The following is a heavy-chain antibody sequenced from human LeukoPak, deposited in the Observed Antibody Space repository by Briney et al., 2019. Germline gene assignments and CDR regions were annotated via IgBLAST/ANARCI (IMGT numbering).Heavy chain of an antibody. CDR1: GGSISSGGYY. Sequence: SETLSLTCTVSGGSISSGGYYWSWIRQHPGKGLEWIGYIYYSGSTYYDPSLKSRVTISVDTSKNQFSLKLSSVTAADTAVYYCARDRYTVVSWYFDLWGRGTLVTVSS. CDR2: IYYSGST. CDR3: ARDRYTVVSWYFDL. V-gene: IGHV4-31*03. D-gene: IGHD4-23*01. J-gene: IGHJ2*01.